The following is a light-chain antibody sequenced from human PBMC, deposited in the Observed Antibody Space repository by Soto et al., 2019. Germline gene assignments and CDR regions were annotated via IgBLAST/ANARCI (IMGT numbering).Light chain of an antibody. J-gene: IGLJ2*01. CDR2: EVS. CDR1: SRDVGGYNY. CDR3: SSYVNYNTFVI. V-gene: IGLV2-14*01. Sequence: QSALTQPASVSGSPGQSITISCSGTSRDVGGYNYVSWHQQHPGKAPKVIITEVSNRPSGVSNRFSGSKSGNTASLTISGLQAEDEADYYCSSYVNYNTFVIFGGATKVTVL.